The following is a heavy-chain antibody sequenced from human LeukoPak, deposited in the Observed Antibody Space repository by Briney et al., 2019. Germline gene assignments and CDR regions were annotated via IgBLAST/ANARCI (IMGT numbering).Heavy chain of an antibody. CDR3: ARTMIRKYSYGY. CDR2: MNPNSGNT. CDR1: GYTFTSYY. D-gene: IGHD5-18*01. V-gene: IGHV1-8*03. J-gene: IGHJ4*02. Sequence: ASVKVSCKASGYTFTSYYMHWVRQATGQGLEWMGWMNPNSGNTGYAQKFQGRVTITRNTSISTAYMELSSLRSEDTAVYYCARTMIRKYSYGYWGQGTLVTVSS.